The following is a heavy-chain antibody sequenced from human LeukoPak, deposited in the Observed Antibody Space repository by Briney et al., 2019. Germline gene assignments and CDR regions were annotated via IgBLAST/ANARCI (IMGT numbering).Heavy chain of an antibody. V-gene: IGHV4-59*01. J-gene: IGHJ4*02. D-gene: IGHD5-24*01. CDR1: GASISGYY. CDR3: ARGDRRDGFRFES. CDR2: VYSSGST. Sequence: SETLSLTCSVSGASISGYYWSWIRQPPGQRLEWIAYVYSSGSTNYNPSLKSRVTISEDTSKNPFSLSLGSVTAADTAVYYCARGDRRDGFRFESWGQGTLVTVS.